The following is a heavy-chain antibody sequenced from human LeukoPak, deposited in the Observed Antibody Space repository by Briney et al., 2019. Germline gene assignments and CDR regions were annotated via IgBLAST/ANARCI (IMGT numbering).Heavy chain of an antibody. V-gene: IGHV3-23*01. CDR1: GFTFSSYA. D-gene: IGHD6-13*01. CDR2: ISGSGGST. Sequence: GGSLRLSCTASGFTFSSYAMSWVRQAPGKGLEWVSAISGSGGSTYYADSVKGRFTISRDNSKNTLYLQMNSLRAEDTAVYYCAKVDGSSWYGGAFDIWGQGTMVTVSS. CDR3: AKVDGSSWYGGAFDI. J-gene: IGHJ3*02.